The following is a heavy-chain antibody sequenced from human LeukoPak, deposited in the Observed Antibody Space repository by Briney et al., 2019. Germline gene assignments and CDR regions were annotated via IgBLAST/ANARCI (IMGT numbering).Heavy chain of an antibody. J-gene: IGHJ4*02. CDR1: GFTFNNYG. CDR3: AKGSSGYFFDF. V-gene: IGHV3-23*01. CDR2: ISNDGGGR. Sequence: GGSLRLSCAASGFTFNNYGLIWVRQAPGKGLEWVSAISNDGGGRTYADFVKGRFTISRDNSKNTLYLQMDSLRADDTALYYCAKGSSGYFFDFWGQGTLVTVSS. D-gene: IGHD3-22*01.